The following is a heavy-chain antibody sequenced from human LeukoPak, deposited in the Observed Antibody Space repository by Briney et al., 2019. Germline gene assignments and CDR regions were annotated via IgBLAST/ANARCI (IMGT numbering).Heavy chain of an antibody. CDR3: AKVRQASSGIAAAGRRPDAFDI. J-gene: IGHJ3*02. CDR2: ISGSGGST. CDR1: GFTLSSYA. D-gene: IGHD6-13*01. Sequence: GGSLRLSCAASGFTLSSYAMSWVRQAPGKGLEWVSAISGSGGSTYYADSVKGRFTISRDNSKNTLYLQMNSLRAEDTAVYYCAKVRQASSGIAAAGRRPDAFDIWGQGTMVTVSS. V-gene: IGHV3-23*01.